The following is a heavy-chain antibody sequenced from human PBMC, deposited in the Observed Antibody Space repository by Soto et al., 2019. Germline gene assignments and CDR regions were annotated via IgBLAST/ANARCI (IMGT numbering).Heavy chain of an antibody. CDR2: ISSSSSYT. CDR1: GFTFSDYY. CDR3: ARINSYAGDY. V-gene: IGHV3-11*06. D-gene: IGHD5-18*01. J-gene: IGHJ4*02. Sequence: QVQLVESGGGLVKPGGSPRLSCAASGFTFSDYYMTWIRQAPGKGLEWVSYISSSSSYTNYADSVKGRFTISRDNAKNSLYLQMSSLRAEDTAVYYCARINSYAGDYWGQGTLVTVSS.